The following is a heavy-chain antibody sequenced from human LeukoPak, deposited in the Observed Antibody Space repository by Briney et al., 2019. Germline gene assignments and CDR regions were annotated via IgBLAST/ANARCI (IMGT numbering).Heavy chain of an antibody. V-gene: IGHV3-49*04. CDR1: GFSFGDYA. CDR3: TSVYDTSAYYHSGVDY. Sequence: HPGGSLRLSCTPSGFSFGDYAMSWVRQAPGKGLEWVGFIRSKTYRCTAEYAAAVKGRFTISRDDSKSIAYLQANSLKTDDPAVYYCTSVYDTSAYYHSGVDYWGQGTLVTVSS. J-gene: IGHJ4*02. CDR2: IRSKTYRCTA. D-gene: IGHD3-22*01.